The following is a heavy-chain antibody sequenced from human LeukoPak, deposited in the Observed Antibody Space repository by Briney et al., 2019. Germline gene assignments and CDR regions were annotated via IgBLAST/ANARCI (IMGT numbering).Heavy chain of an antibody. V-gene: IGHV4-34*01. J-gene: IGHJ5*02. CDR2: INHSGST. CDR3: ARGVPQWLRRSWFDP. CDR1: GGPFSGYY. Sequence: SETLSLTCAVYGGPFSGYYWSWIRQPPGKGLEWIGEINHSGSTNYNPSLKSRVTISVDTSKNQFSLKLSSVTAADTAVYYCARGVPQWLRRSWFDPWGQGTLVTVSS. D-gene: IGHD5-12*01.